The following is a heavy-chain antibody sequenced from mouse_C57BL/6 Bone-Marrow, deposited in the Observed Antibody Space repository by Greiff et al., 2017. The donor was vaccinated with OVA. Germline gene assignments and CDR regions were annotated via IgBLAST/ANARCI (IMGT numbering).Heavy chain of an antibody. D-gene: IGHD1-1*01. V-gene: IGHV5-9-1*02. CDR3: TRAYGPLYYYAMDY. CDR2: ISSGGAYI. CDR1: GFTFSSYA. J-gene: IGHJ4*01. Sequence: DVHLVESGEGLVKPGGSLKLSCAASGFTFSSYAMSWVRQTPEKRLEWVAYISSGGAYIYYADTVKGRFTIYRDNARNTLYLKMSSLKSEDTAMYYWTRAYGPLYYYAMDYGGQGTSVTVSS.